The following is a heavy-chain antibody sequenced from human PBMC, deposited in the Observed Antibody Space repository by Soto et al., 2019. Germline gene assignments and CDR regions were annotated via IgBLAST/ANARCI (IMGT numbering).Heavy chain of an antibody. CDR3: ARDYGSISQY. CDR1: GGSISSYY. CDR2: IYYSGST. D-gene: IGHD4-17*01. V-gene: IGHV4-59*01. Sequence: LSLTCTGSGGSISSYYWSWIRQPPGKGLEWIGYIYYSGSTNYNPSLKSRVTISVDTSKNQFSLKLSSVTAADTAVYYCARDYGSISQYGGLGTLATVS. J-gene: IGHJ4*02.